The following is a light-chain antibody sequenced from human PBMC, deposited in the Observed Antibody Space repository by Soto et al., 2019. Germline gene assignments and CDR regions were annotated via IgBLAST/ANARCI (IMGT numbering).Light chain of an antibody. CDR2: STT. V-gene: IGLV1-44*01. J-gene: IGLJ2*01. CDR3: AAWDDSLNAVL. CDR1: SSNIGSNA. Sequence: QSVLTQPPSASGTPGQRVTISCPGSSSNIGSNAVNWYQQVPGTAPKLLIYSTTQRPSGVPARFSGSKSGTSASLAISGLQSDDEADYYCAAWDDSLNAVLFGGGTKLTVL.